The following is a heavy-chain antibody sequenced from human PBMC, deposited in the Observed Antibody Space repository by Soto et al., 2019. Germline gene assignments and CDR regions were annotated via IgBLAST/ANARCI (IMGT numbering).Heavy chain of an antibody. D-gene: IGHD6-6*01. CDR3: AKFIAARSYYSYGMDV. CDR2: ISGSGGST. V-gene: IGHV3-23*01. CDR1: GFTFSSYA. Sequence: GGPLRLSCAASGFTFSSYAMNWARQAPGKGLEWVSAISGSGGSTYYADSVKGRFTISRDNSKHALYLQMNSLTAEDTAVYDCAKFIAARSYYSYGMDVWGQRTTVTVSS. J-gene: IGHJ6*02.